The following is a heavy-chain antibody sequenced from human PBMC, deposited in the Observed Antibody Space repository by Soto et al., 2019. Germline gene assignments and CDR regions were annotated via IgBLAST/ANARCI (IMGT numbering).Heavy chain of an antibody. CDR3: ARATAPPYSSSWYWFDP. D-gene: IGHD6-13*01. Sequence: QVQLQESGPGLVKPSETLSLTCTVSGGSISSYYWSWIRQPPGKGLEWIGYIYYSGSTNYNPSLKSRGPRAVDTSKTQCSRELSSVTAADTAVYYCARATAPPYSSSWYWFDPWGQGTLVTGSS. J-gene: IGHJ5*02. CDR1: GGSISSYY. V-gene: IGHV4-59*08. CDR2: IYYSGST.